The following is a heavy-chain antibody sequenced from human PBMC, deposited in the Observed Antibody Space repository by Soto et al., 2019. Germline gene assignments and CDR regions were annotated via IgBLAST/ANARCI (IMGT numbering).Heavy chain of an antibody. J-gene: IGHJ6*02. Sequence: GESLKLSCKGSGYSFTSCWIGWVRQMPGKGLEWMGIIYPGDSDTRYSPSFQGQVTISADKSISTAFLQRSSLKASDTAMYYCARQRGCSGGSCPPGSYGMDVWGQGTTVTVSS. V-gene: IGHV5-51*01. D-gene: IGHD2-15*01. CDR1: GYSFTSCW. CDR2: IYPGDSDT. CDR3: ARQRGCSGGSCPPGSYGMDV.